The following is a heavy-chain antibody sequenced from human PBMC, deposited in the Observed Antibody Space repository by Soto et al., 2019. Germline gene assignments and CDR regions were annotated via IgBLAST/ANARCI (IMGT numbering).Heavy chain of an antibody. CDR1: GFTFSSYG. CDR2: IWYDGSNK. J-gene: IGHJ6*02. D-gene: IGHD4-4*01. CDR3: ARDTYSNVRRRYYGMDV. V-gene: IGHV3-33*01. Sequence: GGSLRLSCAASGFTFSSYGMHWVRQAPGKGLEWVAVIWYDGSNKYYADSVKGRLTISRDNSKNTLYLQMNSLRAEDTAVYYCARDTYSNVRRRYYGMDVWGQGTTVTVSS.